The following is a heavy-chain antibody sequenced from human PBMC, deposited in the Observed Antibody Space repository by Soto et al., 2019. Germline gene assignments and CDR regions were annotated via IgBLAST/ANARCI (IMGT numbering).Heavy chain of an antibody. CDR3: AKDNLVRGVYYYYMDV. D-gene: IGHD3-10*01. CDR1: GFTFSSYG. V-gene: IGHV3-30*18. Sequence: GGSLRLSCAASGFTFSSYGMHWVRQAPGKGLEWVAVISYDGSNKYYADSVKGRFTISRDNSKNTLYLQMNSLRAEDTAVYYCAKDNLVRGVYYYYMDVWGKGTTVTVSS. J-gene: IGHJ6*03. CDR2: ISYDGSNK.